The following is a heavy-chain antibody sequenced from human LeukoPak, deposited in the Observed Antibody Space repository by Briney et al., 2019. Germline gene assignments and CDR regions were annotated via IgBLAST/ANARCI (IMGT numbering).Heavy chain of an antibody. CDR3: ARAGGPDYDSSGYYYGY. J-gene: IGHJ4*02. CDR1: GGTFSSYA. CDR2: IIPIFGTA. Sequence: ASVKVSCKASGGTFSSYAISWVRQAPGQGLEWMGGIIPIFGTANYAQKFQGRVTITTDESTSTAYMELSSLRSEDTAVYYCARAGGPDYDSSGYYYGYWGQGTLVTVSS. D-gene: IGHD3-22*01. V-gene: IGHV1-69*05.